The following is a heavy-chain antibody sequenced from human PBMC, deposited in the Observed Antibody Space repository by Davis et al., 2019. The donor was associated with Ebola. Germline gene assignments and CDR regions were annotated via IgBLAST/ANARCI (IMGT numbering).Heavy chain of an antibody. V-gene: IGHV4-38-2*02. CDR3: ARDRWYYDYVWGSLVPNYYYYYMDV. CDR1: GYSISSGYY. CDR2: IYHSGST. D-gene: IGHD3-16*01. J-gene: IGHJ6*03. Sequence: PSETLSLTCTVSGYSISSGYYWGWIRQPPGKGLEWIGSIYHSGSTYYNPSLKSRVTISVDTSKNQFSLKLSSVTAADTAVYYCARDRWYYDYVWGSLVPNYYYYYMDVWGKGTTVTVSS.